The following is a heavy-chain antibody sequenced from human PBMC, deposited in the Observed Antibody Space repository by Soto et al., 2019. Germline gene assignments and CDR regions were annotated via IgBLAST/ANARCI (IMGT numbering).Heavy chain of an antibody. D-gene: IGHD3-22*01. CDR2: IYYSGST. J-gene: IGHJ3*02. Sequence: QVQLQESGPGLVKPSQTLSLTCTVSGGSISSGGYYWSWIRQHPGKCLEWIGYIYYSGSTYYNPSLKSRVTISVDTSKNRFSVKLRYVTAADTAVYYCATSSCYYGYDDFDIWGQGTMVTVSS. CDR1: GGSISSGGYY. CDR3: ATSSCYYGYDDFDI. V-gene: IGHV4-31*03.